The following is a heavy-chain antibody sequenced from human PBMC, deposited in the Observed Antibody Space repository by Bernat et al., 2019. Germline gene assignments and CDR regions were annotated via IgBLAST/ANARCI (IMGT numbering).Heavy chain of an antibody. CDR2: TYYRSKWYN. CDR3: ARVRVASGWYDYYYYGMDV. CDR1: GDSVSSNSAA. D-gene: IGHD6-19*01. J-gene: IGHJ6*02. Sequence: QVQLQQSGPGLVKPSQTLSLTCAISGDSVSSNSAAWNWIRQSPSRGLEWLGRTYYRSKWYNDYAVSVKSRITINPDTSKNQFSLQLNSVTPEDTAVYYCARVRVASGWYDYYYYGMDVWGQGTTVTVSS. V-gene: IGHV6-1*01.